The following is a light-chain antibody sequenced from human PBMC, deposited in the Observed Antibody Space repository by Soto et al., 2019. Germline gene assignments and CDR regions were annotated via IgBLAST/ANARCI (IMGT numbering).Light chain of an antibody. J-gene: IGKJ4*01. CDR1: QSVSNNY. V-gene: IGKV3-20*01. CDR3: QQYDSSPLT. Sequence: EIVLTQSPGTLSLSPGERATLSCRASQSVSNNYLAWYQQRPGQAPRLLVYVASSRATGIPDRISGSGSGTDFTLTISRLEPEDSAVYYCQQYDSSPLTFGGGTKVEIK. CDR2: VAS.